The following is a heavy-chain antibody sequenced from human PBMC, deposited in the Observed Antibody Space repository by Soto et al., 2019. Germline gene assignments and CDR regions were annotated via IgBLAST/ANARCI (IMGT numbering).Heavy chain of an antibody. CDR2: ISSSSSYT. D-gene: IGHD1-20*01. CDR1: GFPFSDYY. V-gene: IGHV3-11*05. Sequence: GSLRLSCAASGFPFSDYYMSWIRQAPGKGLEWVSYISSSSSYTNYADSVKGRFTISRDNAKNSLYLQMNSLRAEDTAVYYCARGSAGYNWNADYWGQGTLVTVSS. J-gene: IGHJ4*02. CDR3: ARGSAGYNWNADY.